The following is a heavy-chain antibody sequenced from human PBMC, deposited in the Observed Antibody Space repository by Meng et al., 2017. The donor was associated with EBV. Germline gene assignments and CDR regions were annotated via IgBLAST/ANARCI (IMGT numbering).Heavy chain of an antibody. V-gene: IGHV1-69*06. Sequence: QVQLVESGAGVKTPGSSVKFSCKASGGTFSSYAISWVRQAPGQGLEWMGGIIPIFGTANYAQKFQGRVTITADKSTSTAYMELSSLRSEDTAVYYCARAEIAAAGRLDYWGQGTLVTVSS. CDR2: IIPIFGTA. D-gene: IGHD6-13*01. CDR1: GGTFSSYA. CDR3: ARAEIAAAGRLDY. J-gene: IGHJ4*02.